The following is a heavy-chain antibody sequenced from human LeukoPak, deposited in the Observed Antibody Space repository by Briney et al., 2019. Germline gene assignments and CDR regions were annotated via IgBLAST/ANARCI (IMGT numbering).Heavy chain of an antibody. J-gene: IGHJ4*02. Sequence: GGSLRLSCAASGFVVSTNYMSWVRQAPGKGLEWVSVLYSGGSTYYTNSVKGRFTISRDNSNNTLYLQMNNLRAEDTAVYYCAMDSAWLPLKFDYWGPGTLVAVST. D-gene: IGHD5-24*01. CDR3: AMDSAWLPLKFDY. CDR2: LYSGGST. CDR1: GFVVSTNY. V-gene: IGHV3-66*01.